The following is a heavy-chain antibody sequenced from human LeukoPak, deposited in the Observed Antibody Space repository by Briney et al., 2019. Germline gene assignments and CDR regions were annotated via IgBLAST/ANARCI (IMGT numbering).Heavy chain of an antibody. D-gene: IGHD3-22*01. V-gene: IGHV3-23*01. Sequence: GGSLRLSCAASGFTFSSYAMSWVRQAPGKGLEWVSGLSGSGDDTYHADSVKGRFTISRDNSKNTLYLRMNSLRAEDTAVYYCAKPLVSDYYDSSGYWGYWGQGTLVTVSS. CDR1: GFTFSSYA. CDR3: AKPLVSDYYDSSGYWGY. CDR2: LSGSGDDT. J-gene: IGHJ4*02.